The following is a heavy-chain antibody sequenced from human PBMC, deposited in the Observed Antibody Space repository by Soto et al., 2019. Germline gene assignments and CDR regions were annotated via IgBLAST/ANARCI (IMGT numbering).Heavy chain of an antibody. D-gene: IGHD6-13*01. Sequence: SETLSLTCTVSGGSISSGGYYWSWIRQHPGKGLEWIGYIYYSGSTYYNPSLKSRVTISVDTSKNQFSLKLSSVTAADTAVYYCARAQLVPGDYYYYMDVWGKGTTVPSP. CDR3: ARAQLVPGDYYYYMDV. J-gene: IGHJ6*03. CDR2: IYYSGST. CDR1: GGSISSGGYY. V-gene: IGHV4-31*03.